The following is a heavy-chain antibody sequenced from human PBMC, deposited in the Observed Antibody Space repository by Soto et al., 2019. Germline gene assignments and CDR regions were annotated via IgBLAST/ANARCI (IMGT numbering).Heavy chain of an antibody. Sequence: QVQLVQSGAEVKKPGSSVKVSCKASGGTFSSYAISWVRQAPGQGLEWMGGIIPIFVTANYAKNFQGRVTITADEPTGTAFMELSSLRSEDTAVYYCARDVAAAGKVWFDPWGQGTLVTVSS. D-gene: IGHD6-13*01. CDR1: GGTFSSYA. CDR2: IIPIFVTA. CDR3: ARDVAAAGKVWFDP. V-gene: IGHV1-69*01. J-gene: IGHJ5*02.